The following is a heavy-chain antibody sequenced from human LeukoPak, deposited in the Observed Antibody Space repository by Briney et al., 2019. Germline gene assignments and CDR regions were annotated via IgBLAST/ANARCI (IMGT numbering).Heavy chain of an antibody. CDR2: INYNGDNK. D-gene: IGHD6-19*01. CDR3: AKDAHCPGALCPTQIAVAGYNDN. Sequence: GGSLRLSCAASGFTFSSYAMSWVRQAPGKGLEWVSIINYNGDNKYYADSVQGRFTISRDNSKNTVYLQMNSLRAEDTAIYYCAKDAHCPGALCPTQIAVAGYNDNWGQGTLVTVSS. V-gene: IGHV3-23*01. J-gene: IGHJ4*02. CDR1: GFTFSSYA.